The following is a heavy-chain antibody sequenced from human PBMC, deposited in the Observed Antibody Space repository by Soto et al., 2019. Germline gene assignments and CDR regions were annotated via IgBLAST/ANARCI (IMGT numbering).Heavy chain of an antibody. D-gene: IGHD6-13*01. Sequence: GGSLRLSCAASGFIFSNHAISWVRQVPGKGLEWVSGISAGGNLIYYADSVRGRFTMSRDNSKNMLYLQMNGLRAEDTAVYFCAKRQGIGAAAKNFDFWGQGARVTVSS. J-gene: IGHJ4*02. CDR2: ISAGGNLI. V-gene: IGHV3-23*01. CDR1: GFIFSNHA. CDR3: AKRQGIGAAAKNFDF.